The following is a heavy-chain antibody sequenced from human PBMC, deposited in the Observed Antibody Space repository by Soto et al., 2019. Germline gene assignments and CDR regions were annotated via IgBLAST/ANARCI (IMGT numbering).Heavy chain of an antibody. V-gene: IGHV3-23*01. J-gene: IGHJ6*03. D-gene: IGHD1-1*01. CDR3: AKGAGGNYYYYMDV. Sequence: EVQLLESGGGLVQPGGSLRLSCAASGFTFSSYAMSWVRQAAGKGLEWVSGISGGGGSTYNADSVKGRFTITRDNSKNTLYQQMNRLRAEDTAGYYCAKGAGGNYYYYMDVWGKGTTVNVSS. CDR1: GFTFSSYA. CDR2: ISGGGGST.